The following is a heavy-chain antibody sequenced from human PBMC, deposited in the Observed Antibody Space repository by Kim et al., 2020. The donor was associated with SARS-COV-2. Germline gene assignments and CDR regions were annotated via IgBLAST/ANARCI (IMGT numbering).Heavy chain of an antibody. J-gene: IGHJ6*02. Sequence: GGSLRLSCAASGFSLRAYAMTWVRQAPGKGLEWVSSISGSGLSTYYTESVKGRFSTSRDDSKNTLFLYMNNLNAEDTAVYYCAKVPFPGTGRSRRTYYYYGMDVWGQGTTVTVSS. CDR1: GFSLRAYA. V-gene: IGHV3-23*01. CDR3: AKVPFPGTGRSRRTYYYYGMDV. CDR2: ISGSGLST. D-gene: IGHD1-1*01.